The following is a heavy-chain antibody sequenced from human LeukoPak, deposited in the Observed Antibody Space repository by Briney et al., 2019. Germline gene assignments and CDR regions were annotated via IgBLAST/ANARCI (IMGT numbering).Heavy chain of an antibody. J-gene: IGHJ4*02. CDR3: ARSDIWGSYRFLDY. D-gene: IGHD3-16*02. CDR1: GGSISSYY. Sequence: PSETLSLTCSVSGGSISSYYWSWIRQPPGKGLECIGYIHYSGSTNQNPSLRSRVTISVDTSKNQVSLKLSSVTAADTAVYYCARSDIWGSYRFLDYWGQGALVTVSS. V-gene: IGHV4-59*08. CDR2: IHYSGST.